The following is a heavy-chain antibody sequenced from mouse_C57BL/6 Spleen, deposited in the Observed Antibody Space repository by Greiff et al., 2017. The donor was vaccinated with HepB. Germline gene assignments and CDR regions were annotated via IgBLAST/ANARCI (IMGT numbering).Heavy chain of an antibody. CDR3: AGYGSSSWFAY. CDR2: IHPNSGST. Sequence: QVQLQQPGAELVKPGASVKLSCKASGYTFTSYWMHWVKQRPGQGLEWIGMIHPNSGSTNYNEKFKSKATLTVDKSSSTAYMQLSSLTSEDSAVYYWAGYGSSSWFAYWGQGTLVTVAA. D-gene: IGHD1-1*01. CDR1: GYTFTSYW. J-gene: IGHJ3*01. V-gene: IGHV1-64*01.